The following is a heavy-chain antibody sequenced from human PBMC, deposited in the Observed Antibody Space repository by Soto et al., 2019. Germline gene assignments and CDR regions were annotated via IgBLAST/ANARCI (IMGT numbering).Heavy chain of an antibody. D-gene: IGHD6-19*01. V-gene: IGHV2-5*02. Sequence: QITLKESGPPLVKPTQTLTLTCTFSGFSLTTIGVGVGWIRQPPGKALEWLALSYWDDDKHYSTSLKSRLTITKLTSKNQVVLTMTNMDPVDTGTYYCAPRLRGNRGWGTFNYWGQGILVTVSS. CDR3: APRLRGNRGWGTFNY. J-gene: IGHJ4*02. CDR1: GFSLTTIGVG. CDR2: SYWDDDK.